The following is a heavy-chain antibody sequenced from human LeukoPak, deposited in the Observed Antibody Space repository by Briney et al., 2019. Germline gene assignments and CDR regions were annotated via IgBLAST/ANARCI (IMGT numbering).Heavy chain of an antibody. J-gene: IGHJ4*02. CDR3: ARGSVGELLYY. Sequence: GGSLRLSCAASGFTFSSYWMHWVRQAPGKGLVWVSRINSDGSSTSYADSVKGRFTISRDNAKNTLYLQMNSLRAEDTAVYYCARGSVGELLYYWGQGTLVTVSS. CDR2: INSDGSST. D-gene: IGHD1-26*01. V-gene: IGHV3-74*01. CDR1: GFTFSSYW.